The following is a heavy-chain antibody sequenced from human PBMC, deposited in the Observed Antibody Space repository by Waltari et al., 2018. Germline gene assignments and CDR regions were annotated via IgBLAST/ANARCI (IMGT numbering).Heavy chain of an antibody. J-gene: IGHJ4*02. V-gene: IGHV4-39*07. D-gene: IGHD2-15*01. CDR2: IYYRGST. CDR1: GGSISSSSYY. Sequence: QLQLQESGPGLVKPSETLSLTCTVSGGSISSSSYYWGWIRQPPGKGLEWIGSIYYRGSTYSNPSLKSRVTISVDTSKNQFSLKLSSVTAADTAVYYCARLLGYCSGGSCYIIDYWGQGTLVTVSS. CDR3: ARLLGYCSGGSCYIIDY.